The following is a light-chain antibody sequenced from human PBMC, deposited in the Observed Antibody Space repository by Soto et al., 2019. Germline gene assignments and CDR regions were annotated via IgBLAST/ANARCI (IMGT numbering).Light chain of an antibody. CDR3: SSYTSSSTLVV. CDR2: DVN. J-gene: IGLJ2*01. CDR1: SSDIGDNH. V-gene: IGLV2-14*01. Sequence: QSALTQPASVSGSPGQSITISCTGASSDIGDNHVSWYQQHPGKAPKLIIYDVNSRPSGISNRFSASKSGNTASLTISGLQAEDESNYYCSSYTSSSTLVVFGGGTKLTVL.